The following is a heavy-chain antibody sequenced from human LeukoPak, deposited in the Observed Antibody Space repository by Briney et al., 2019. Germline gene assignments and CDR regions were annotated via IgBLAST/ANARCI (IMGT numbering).Heavy chain of an antibody. CDR3: VRDGPGGIEARKRYYGMDV. Sequence: GGSLRLSCAASGFTFSIYWMSWVRQAPGKGVEGVASINQDGSEKYYVDSVKGRCTISRDNAKTSLYLQMSSLRAEDAAAYYCVRDGPGGIEARKRYYGMDVWGQGTTVSVSS. D-gene: IGHD6-6*01. CDR2: INQDGSEK. J-gene: IGHJ6*02. CDR1: GFTFSIYW. V-gene: IGHV3-7*05.